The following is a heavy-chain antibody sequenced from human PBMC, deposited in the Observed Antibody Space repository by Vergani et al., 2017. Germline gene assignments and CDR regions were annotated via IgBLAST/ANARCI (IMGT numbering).Heavy chain of an antibody. CDR1: GYTFTSYA. D-gene: IGHD1-26*01. J-gene: IGHJ4*02. CDR3: ARALLYSGSYYDY. CDR2: INAGNGNT. V-gene: IGHV1-3*01. Sequence: QVQLVQSGAEVKKPGASAKVSCKASGYTFTSYAMHWVRQAPGQRLEWMGWINAGNGNTKYSQKFQGRVTITRDTSASTAYMELSSLRSEDTAVYYCARALLYSGSYYDYWGQGTLVTVSS.